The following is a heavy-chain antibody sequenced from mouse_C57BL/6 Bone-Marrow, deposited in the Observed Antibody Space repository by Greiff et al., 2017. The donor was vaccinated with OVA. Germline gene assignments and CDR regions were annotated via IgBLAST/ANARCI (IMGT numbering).Heavy chain of an antibody. CDR3: ARSEDGYHGAMDY. CDR2: ISYSGST. CDR1: GYSITSDY. D-gene: IGHD2-3*01. V-gene: IGHV3-8*01. Sequence: EVQGVESGPGLAKPSQTLSLTCSVTGYSITSDYWNWIRKFPGNKLEYMGYISYSGSTYYNPSLKSRISITRDTSKNQYYLQLNSVTTEDTATYYCARSEDGYHGAMDYWGQGTSVTVSS. J-gene: IGHJ4*01.